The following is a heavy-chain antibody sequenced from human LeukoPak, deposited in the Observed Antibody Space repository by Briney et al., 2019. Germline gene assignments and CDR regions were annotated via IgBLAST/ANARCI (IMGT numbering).Heavy chain of an antibody. D-gene: IGHD2/OR15-2a*01. V-gene: IGHV3-11*04. CDR2: ISSSGSTM. Sequence: GGSLRLSCAASGFTFSDYYMSWIRQTPGKGLEWVSYISSSGSTMYYADSVKGRFTISRDNAKNSLYLQMNSLRAEDTAVYYCARDLESYFLHDAFDIWGQGTMVTVSS. CDR1: GFTFSDYY. CDR3: ARDLESYFLHDAFDI. J-gene: IGHJ3*02.